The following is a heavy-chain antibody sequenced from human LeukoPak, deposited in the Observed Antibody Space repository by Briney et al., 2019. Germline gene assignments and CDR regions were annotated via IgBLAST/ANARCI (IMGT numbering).Heavy chain of an antibody. D-gene: IGHD3-22*01. CDR2: NIPIFGTA. Sequence: SVKVSCKASGGTFSSYAISWVRQAPGQGLEWMGGNIPIFGTANYAQKFQGRVTITADESTSTAYMELSSLRSEDTAVYYCARDLGTRYDSSGYYDYWGQGTLVTVSS. CDR3: ARDLGTRYDSSGYYDY. CDR1: GGTFSSYA. V-gene: IGHV1-69*13. J-gene: IGHJ4*02.